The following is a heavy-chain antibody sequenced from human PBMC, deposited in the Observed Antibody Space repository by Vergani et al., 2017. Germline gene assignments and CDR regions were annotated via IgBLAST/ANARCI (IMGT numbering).Heavy chain of an antibody. CDR2: IYSGCST. J-gene: IGHJ6*02. D-gene: IGHD2-15*01. CDR1: GFTVSSNY. CDR3: ARDDERYCSGGSCYAYYGMDV. Sequence: EVQLVESGGGLVQPGGSLRLSCAASGFTVSSNYMSWVRQAPGKGLEWVSVIYSGCSTYYADSVKGRFTISRDNSKNTLYLQMNSLRAEDTAVYYCARDDERYCSGGSCYAYYGMDVWGQGTTVTVSS. V-gene: IGHV3-66*02.